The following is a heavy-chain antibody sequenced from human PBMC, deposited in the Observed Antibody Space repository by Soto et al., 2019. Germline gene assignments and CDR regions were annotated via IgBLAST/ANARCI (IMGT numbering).Heavy chain of an antibody. Sequence: ASVKVSCKASGYTFTKYYVLWVRQAPGQGLEWVGRINPNTGGTNYAQKFQDRDTMTRDTSITTAHMELSRLRSDDRAVYYCARKLAYCGGDCYTDPIDYWGQGTQVTVSS. CDR3: ARKLAYCGGDCYTDPIDY. J-gene: IGHJ4*02. D-gene: IGHD2-21*02. V-gene: IGHV1-2*06. CDR2: INPNTGGT. CDR1: GYTFTKYY.